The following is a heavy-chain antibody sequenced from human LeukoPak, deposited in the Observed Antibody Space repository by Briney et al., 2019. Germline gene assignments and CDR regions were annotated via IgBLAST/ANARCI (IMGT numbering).Heavy chain of an antibody. CDR2: IIPIFGTA. J-gene: IGHJ6*03. Sequence: SVKVSCKASGGTFSSYAISWVRQAPGQGLEWMGRIIPIFGTANYAQKFQGRVTITTDESTSTGYMELSSLRPEDTAVYYCARTDTAMVKGYYYYYYMDVWGKGTTVTVSS. D-gene: IGHD5-18*01. CDR1: GGTFSSYA. CDR3: ARTDTAMVKGYYYYYYMDV. V-gene: IGHV1-69*05.